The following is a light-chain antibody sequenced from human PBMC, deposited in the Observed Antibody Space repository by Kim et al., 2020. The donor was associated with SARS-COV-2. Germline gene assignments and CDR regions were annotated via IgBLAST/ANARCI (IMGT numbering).Light chain of an antibody. V-gene: IGLV2-14*03. J-gene: IGLJ1*01. CDR3: SSYTSSSFYV. CDR2: DVS. CDR1: SSDVCTYNY. Sequence: GQSFTISCTRTSSDVCTYNYVSWYQQHPGKAPKLMIYDVSNRPLGVSNRFSGSKSGNTASLTISGLQTEDEADYYCSSYTSSSFYVFGTGTKVTVL.